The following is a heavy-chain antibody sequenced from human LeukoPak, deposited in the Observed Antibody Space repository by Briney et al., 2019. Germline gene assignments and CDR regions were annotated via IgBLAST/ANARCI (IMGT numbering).Heavy chain of an antibody. CDR2: ISSSSSYI. J-gene: IGHJ6*02. CDR3: AKARVAFSYYGMDV. V-gene: IGHV3-21*01. CDR1: GFTFSSYS. Sequence: GGSLRLSCAASGFTFSSYSMNWVRQAPGKGLEWVSSISSSSSYIYYADSVKGRFTISRDNAKNSLYLQMNSLRAEDTAVYYCAKARVAFSYYGMDVWGQGTTVTVSS. D-gene: IGHD2-15*01.